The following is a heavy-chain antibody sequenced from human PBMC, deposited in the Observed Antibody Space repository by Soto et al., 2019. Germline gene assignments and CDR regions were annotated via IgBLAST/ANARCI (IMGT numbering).Heavy chain of an antibody. D-gene: IGHD6-13*01. Sequence: SETLSLTCTVSGGSISSYYWSWIRQPPGKGLEWIGYIYYSGSTNYNPSLKSRVTISVDTSKNQSSLKLSSVTAADTAVYYCARHPTNSSNWSPSGRREVWGQGTTVTVS. CDR1: GGSISSYY. CDR2: IYYSGST. CDR3: ARHPTNSSNWSPSGRREV. V-gene: IGHV4-59*08. J-gene: IGHJ6*02.